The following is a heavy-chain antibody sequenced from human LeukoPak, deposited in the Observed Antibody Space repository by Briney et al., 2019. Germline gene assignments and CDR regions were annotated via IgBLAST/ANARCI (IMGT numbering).Heavy chain of an antibody. D-gene: IGHD3-3*01. V-gene: IGHV1-69*04. J-gene: IGHJ4*02. CDR3: ARDHRAYYDFWSGDYYFDY. CDR2: IIPILGIA. Sequence: SVKVSCKASGGTFSSYTISWVRQAPGQGLEWMGRIIPILGIANYAQKFQGRVTITADKSTSTAYMELSSLISEDTAVYYCARDHRAYYDFWSGDYYFDYWGQGTLVTVSS. CDR1: GGTFSSYT.